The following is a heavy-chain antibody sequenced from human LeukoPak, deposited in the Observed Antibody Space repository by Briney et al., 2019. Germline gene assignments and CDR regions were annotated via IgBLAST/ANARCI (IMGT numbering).Heavy chain of an antibody. Sequence: GGSLRLSCAAPGFTFSSYGMHWVRQAPGKGLEWVAVIWYDGSNKYYADSVKGRFTISRDNSKNTLYLQMNSLRAEDTAVYYCARDQSKAWSLDYWGQGTLVTVSS. CDR2: IWYDGSNK. CDR3: ARDQSKAWSLDY. V-gene: IGHV3-33*01. CDR1: GFTFSSYG. J-gene: IGHJ4*02. D-gene: IGHD2-8*02.